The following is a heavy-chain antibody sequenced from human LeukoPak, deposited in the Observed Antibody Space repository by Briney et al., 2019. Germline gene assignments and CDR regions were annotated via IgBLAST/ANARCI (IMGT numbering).Heavy chain of an antibody. CDR1: GGSFSGYY. CDR3: ARVGDQYSSSPLNYFDY. CDR2: INHSGST. Sequence: KPSETLSLTCAVYGGSFSGYYWSWIRQPPGKGLEWIGEINHSGSTNYKPSLKSRVTISVDTSKNQFSLKLSSVTAADTAVYYCARVGDQYSSSPLNYFDYWGQGTLVTVSS. V-gene: IGHV4-34*01. J-gene: IGHJ4*02. D-gene: IGHD6-13*01.